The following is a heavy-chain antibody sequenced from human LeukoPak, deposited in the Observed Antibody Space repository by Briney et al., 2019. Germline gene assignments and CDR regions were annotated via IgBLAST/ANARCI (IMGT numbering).Heavy chain of an antibody. CDR3: ANDLGWIQLNLG. J-gene: IGHJ4*02. CDR2: IRGSGDST. Sequence: GGTLRLSCAASGFTFSNSGMSWVRQAPGKGLEWVATIRGSGDSTYYADSVKGRSTISRDNSKNTLYLQMNSLRAEDTAVYYCANDLGWIQLNLGRGQGTLVTVSS. D-gene: IGHD5-18*01. V-gene: IGHV3-23*01. CDR1: GFTFSNSG.